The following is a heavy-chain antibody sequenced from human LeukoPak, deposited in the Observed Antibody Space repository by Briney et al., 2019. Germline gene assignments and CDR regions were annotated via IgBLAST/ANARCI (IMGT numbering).Heavy chain of an antibody. CDR1: GGSFSSHNYY. Sequence: SETLSLTCSVSGGSFSSHNYYWGWVRQPPGKGLEWIGFISYTGTTNYNPSLQSRLTMSVDTSKNQFSLKLSSVTAADTAVYYCARGWLSFGEHFDYWGQGTLVTVSS. CDR2: ISYTGTT. J-gene: IGHJ4*02. V-gene: IGHV4-61*01. CDR3: ARGWLSFGEHFDY. D-gene: IGHD3-10*01.